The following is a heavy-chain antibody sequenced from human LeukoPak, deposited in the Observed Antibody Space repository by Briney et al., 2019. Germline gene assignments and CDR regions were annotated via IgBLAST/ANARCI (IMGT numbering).Heavy chain of an antibody. J-gene: IGHJ4*02. Sequence: SETLSLTCTVSGGSISSGSYYWSWIRQPAGKGLEWIGRIYTSGSTNYNPSLKSRVTISVDTSKNQFSLKLSSVAAADTAVYYCARVTTGGYYNCWGQGTLVTVSS. D-gene: IGHD3-22*01. CDR3: ARVTTGGYYNC. V-gene: IGHV4-61*02. CDR1: GGSISSGSYY. CDR2: IYTSGST.